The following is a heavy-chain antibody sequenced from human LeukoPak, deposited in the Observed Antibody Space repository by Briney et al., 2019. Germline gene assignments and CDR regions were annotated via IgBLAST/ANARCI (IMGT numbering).Heavy chain of an antibody. CDR1: GFIFSNYA. D-gene: IGHD4-17*01. CDR3: TRDSAYGDYSTALDY. V-gene: IGHV3-23*01. CDR2: SGSTT. J-gene: IGHJ4*02. Sequence: AGGSLRLSCAASGFIFSNYAMTWVRQAPGKGLEWVSSSGSTTDYSDSVKGRFTISRDNSKNTLYLQMNSLRADDTAVYYCTRDSAYGDYSTALDYWGQGALVTVSS.